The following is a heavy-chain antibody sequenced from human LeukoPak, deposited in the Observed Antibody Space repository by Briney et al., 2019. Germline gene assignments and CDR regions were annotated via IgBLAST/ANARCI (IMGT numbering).Heavy chain of an antibody. Sequence: GASVKVSCKASGYTFTDYFMHWVRQAPGQGLEWMGWINPNSGGTHYAQKFQGRVTMTRDTSISTAYMELSRLRSDDTAVYYCAGDPGYSSPRGDYWGQGTLVTVSS. CDR3: AGDPGYSSPRGDY. CDR1: GYTFTDYF. D-gene: IGHD5-18*01. CDR2: INPNSGGT. J-gene: IGHJ4*02. V-gene: IGHV1-2*02.